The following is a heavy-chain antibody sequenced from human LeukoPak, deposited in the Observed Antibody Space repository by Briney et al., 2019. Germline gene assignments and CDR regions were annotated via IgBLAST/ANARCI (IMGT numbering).Heavy chain of an antibody. CDR1: GGTFSSYA. CDR3: ARDTSDYYGSGPYDAFDI. D-gene: IGHD3-10*01. V-gene: IGHV1-69*04. CDR2: IIPIFGIA. Sequence: GASVKVSCKASGGTFSSYAISWVRQAPGQGLEWMGRIIPIFGIANYAQKFQGRVTITADKSTSTAYMELSSLRSEDTAVYYCARDTSDYYGSGPYDAFDIWGQGTMVTVSS. J-gene: IGHJ3*02.